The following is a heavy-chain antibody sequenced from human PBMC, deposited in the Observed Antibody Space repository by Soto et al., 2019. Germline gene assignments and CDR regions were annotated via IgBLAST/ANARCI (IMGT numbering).Heavy chain of an antibody. CDR2: LFYGGTT. CDR1: GGSISGYY. CDR3: ARHRGPAPVY. J-gene: IGHJ4*02. V-gene: IGHV4-39*01. D-gene: IGHD3-10*01. Sequence: QVQLQESGPGLVKPSEPLSLTCTVSGGSISGYYWTWFRQPPGKGLEWVGSLFYGGTTDYNPSLKSRLTMSLDTSKNHFSLKLRSVTAADTAVYYCARHRGPAPVYWGQGTLVTASS.